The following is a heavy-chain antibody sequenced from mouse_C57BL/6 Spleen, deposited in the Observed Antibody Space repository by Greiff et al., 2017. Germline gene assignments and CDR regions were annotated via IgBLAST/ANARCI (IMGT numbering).Heavy chain of an antibody. CDR1: GFTFSSYA. D-gene: IGHD2-4*01. J-gene: IGHJ4*01. V-gene: IGHV5-9-1*02. CDR2: ISSGGDYI. Sequence: EVKLVESGEGLVKPGGSLKLSCAASGFTFSSYAMSWVRQTPEKRLEWVAYISSGGDYIYYADTVKGRFTISRVNARNTLYLQMSSLKSEETAMYDCTRDNYDYEGCSIDYWGQGTTVTVSS. CDR3: TRDNYDYEGCSIDY.